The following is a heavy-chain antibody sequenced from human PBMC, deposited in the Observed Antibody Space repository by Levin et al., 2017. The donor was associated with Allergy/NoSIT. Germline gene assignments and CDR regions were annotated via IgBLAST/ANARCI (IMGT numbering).Heavy chain of an antibody. CDR1: GGSISSGDYY. J-gene: IGHJ5*02. CDR3: ARGSGFGESDNWFDP. Sequence: SETLSLTCTVSGGSISSGDYYWSWIRQPPGKGLEWIGYIYYSGSTYYNPSLKSRVTISVDTSKNQFSLKLSSVTAADTAVYDCARGSGFGESDNWFDPWGQGTLVTVSS. CDR2: IYYSGST. D-gene: IGHD3-10*01. V-gene: IGHV4-30-4*01.